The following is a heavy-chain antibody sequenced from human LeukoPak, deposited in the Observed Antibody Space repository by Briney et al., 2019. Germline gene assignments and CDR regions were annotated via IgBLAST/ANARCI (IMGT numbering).Heavy chain of an antibody. J-gene: IGHJ4*02. Sequence: GGSLRLSCAASGFTFSSSSMSWVRQAPRKGLEWVSGISDSGGVTYHADSVKGRFTISRDNSKNTLYLQMNSLRAEDTAVYYCANRRTAAGEKYFDYWGQGTLVTVSS. D-gene: IGHD6-13*01. CDR1: GFTFSSSS. V-gene: IGHV3-23*01. CDR3: ANRRTAAGEKYFDY. CDR2: ISDSGGVT.